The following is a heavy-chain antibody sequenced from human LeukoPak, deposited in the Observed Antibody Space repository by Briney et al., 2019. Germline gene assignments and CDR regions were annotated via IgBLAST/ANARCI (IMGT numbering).Heavy chain of an antibody. Sequence: AGGSLRLSCAASGFTFFNYAMNWVRQAPGKGLEWVASINHNGNVNYYVDSVKGRFTISRDNAKNSLYLQMSNLRAEDTAVYFCARGGGLDVWGQGATVTVSS. CDR2: INHNGNVN. V-gene: IGHV3-7*03. CDR1: GFTFFNYA. J-gene: IGHJ6*02. D-gene: IGHD3-16*01. CDR3: ARGGGLDV.